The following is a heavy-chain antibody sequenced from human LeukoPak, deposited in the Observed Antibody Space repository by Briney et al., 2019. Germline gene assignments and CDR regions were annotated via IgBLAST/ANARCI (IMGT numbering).Heavy chain of an antibody. CDR1: GYTFTSYA. CDR3: ARDSDSSSWYLLNWFDP. J-gene: IGHJ5*02. CDR2: INAGNGNT. D-gene: IGHD6-13*01. V-gene: IGHV1-3*01. Sequence: GASVKVSCKASGYTFTSYAMHWVRQAPGQRLEWMGWINAGNGNTKYSQKFQGRVTITRDTSASTAYMELSSLRSEDTAVYYCARDSDSSSWYLLNWFDPWGQGTLVTVSS.